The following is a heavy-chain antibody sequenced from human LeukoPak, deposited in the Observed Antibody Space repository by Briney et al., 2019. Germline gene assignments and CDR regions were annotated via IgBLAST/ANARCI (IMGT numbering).Heavy chain of an antibody. V-gene: IGHV4-4*02. CDR1: GGSISNSNW. Sequence: SETLSLTCVVSGGSISNSNWWSWVRQPPGKGLEWIGEIYHSGSTNYNPSLKSRVTISVDESKNQFSLKLSSVTAADTAVYYCARAYYDRSGYYLGYWGQGTLVTVSS. CDR2: IYHSGST. J-gene: IGHJ4*02. D-gene: IGHD3-22*01. CDR3: ARAYYDRSGYYLGY.